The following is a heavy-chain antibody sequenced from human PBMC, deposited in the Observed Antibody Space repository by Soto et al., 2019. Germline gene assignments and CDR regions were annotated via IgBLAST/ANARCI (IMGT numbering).Heavy chain of an antibody. CDR2: IGTAGDT. V-gene: IGHV3-13*01. Sequence: GGSLRLCCAASGFTFCSYDMDWVRQATGKGLEWVSAIGTAGDTYYPGSVKGRFTISRENAKNSLYLQMNSLRAEDTAVYYCVGSIAVGPYFDYWGQGTRVTVSS. D-gene: IGHD6-19*01. J-gene: IGHJ4*02. CDR3: VGSIAVGPYFDY. CDR1: GFTFCSYD.